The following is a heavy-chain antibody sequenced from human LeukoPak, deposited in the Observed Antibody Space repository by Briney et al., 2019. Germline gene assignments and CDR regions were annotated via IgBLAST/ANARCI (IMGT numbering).Heavy chain of an antibody. D-gene: IGHD3-10*01. CDR1: GYTFTGYY. V-gene: IGHV1-2*04. CDR2: INPNSGGA. J-gene: IGHJ4*02. Sequence: GASVKVSCKASGYTFTGYYMHWVRQAPGQGLEWMGWINPNSGGANYAQKFQGWVTMTRDTSISTAYMELSRLRSDDTAVYYCARERPGASLDYWGQGTLVTVSS. CDR3: ARERPGASLDY.